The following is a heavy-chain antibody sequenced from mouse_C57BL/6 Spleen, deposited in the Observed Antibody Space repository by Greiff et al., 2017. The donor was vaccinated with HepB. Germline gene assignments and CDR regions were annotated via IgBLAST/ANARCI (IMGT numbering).Heavy chain of an antibody. Sequence: EVQVVESGGGLVKPGGSLKLSCAASGFTFSSYAMSWVRQTPEKRLEWVATISDGGSYTYYPDNVKGRFTISRDNAKNNLYLQMSHLKSEDTAMYYCARGGPTVVASDYAMDYWGQGTSVTVSS. V-gene: IGHV5-4*01. CDR1: GFTFSSYA. D-gene: IGHD1-1*01. CDR2: ISDGGSYT. CDR3: ARGGPTVVASDYAMDY. J-gene: IGHJ4*01.